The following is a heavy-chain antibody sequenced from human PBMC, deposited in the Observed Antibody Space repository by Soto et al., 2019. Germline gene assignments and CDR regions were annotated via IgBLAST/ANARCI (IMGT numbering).Heavy chain of an antibody. CDR1: GFTFSDYY. V-gene: IGHV3-11*05. CDR2: ISSSSSYT. J-gene: IGHJ6*02. CDR3: ARDTGTRYYGEYYYYGMDV. D-gene: IGHD4-17*01. Sequence: QVQLVESGGGLVKPGGSLRLSCAASGFTFSDYYMSWIRQAPGKGLEWVSYISSSSSYTNYADSVKGRFTISRDNAKNSLYLQMNSLRADDTTVYYCARDTGTRYYGEYYYYGMDVWGQGTTVTVSS.